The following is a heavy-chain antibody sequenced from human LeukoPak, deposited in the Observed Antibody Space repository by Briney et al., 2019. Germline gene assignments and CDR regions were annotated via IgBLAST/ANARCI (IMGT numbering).Heavy chain of an antibody. CDR1: GFTFSSYA. CDR3: AKEGNGDYYFDY. Sequence: GGSLRLSCAASGFTFSSYAMSWIRQAPGKGLEWVSAISGSGDSTYYADAVKGRFTISRDNSKNTLYLQMNSLRAEDTAIYYCAKEGNGDYYFDYWGQGTLVTVSS. J-gene: IGHJ4*02. CDR2: ISGSGDST. V-gene: IGHV3-23*01.